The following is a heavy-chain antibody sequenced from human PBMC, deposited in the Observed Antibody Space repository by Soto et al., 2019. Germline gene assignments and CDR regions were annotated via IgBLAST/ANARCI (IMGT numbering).Heavy chain of an antibody. CDR1: GDSVTSVTSF. CDR3: ACAEGNCCYAYHFAS. Sequence: KPSESLSLTCAVSGDSVTSVTSFWTWIRQPPGGGLEWIGYISKSGISKYNPTLKSRFALSQDTSQNKFSLNLHSLTAPDTAAYFCACAEGNCCYAYHFASWGQGALVTVSS. J-gene: IGHJ4*02. CDR2: ISKSGIS. D-gene: IGHD2-21*01. V-gene: IGHV4-61*01.